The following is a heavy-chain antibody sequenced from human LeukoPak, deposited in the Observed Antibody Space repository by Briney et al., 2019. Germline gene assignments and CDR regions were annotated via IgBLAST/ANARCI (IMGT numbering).Heavy chain of an antibody. J-gene: IGHJ4*02. CDR1: GDSIYSSSYY. CDR3: ARDGGVATITPFDH. Sequence: PSETLSLTCTVSGDSIYSSSYYWGWIRQPPGKGLEWIGSFSYSGSTYYTPSLKSRVTISLGTSKNQFSLKLRSVTAADTAVYYCARDGGVATITPFDHWGQGTLVTVSS. CDR2: FSYSGST. V-gene: IGHV4-39*07. D-gene: IGHD5-24*01.